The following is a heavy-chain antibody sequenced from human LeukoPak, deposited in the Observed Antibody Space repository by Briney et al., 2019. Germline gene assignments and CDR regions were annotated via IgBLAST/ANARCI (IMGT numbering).Heavy chain of an antibody. D-gene: IGHD3-10*01. V-gene: IGHV4-39*01. Sequence: PSETLSLTCTVSGGSISSSSYYWVWIRQPPGKGLEWIASIYDSRSTYYNPSLKSRLTISVDTSKNQFSLKLTSMTAADTAIYYCARPYHYDSGSRGTAFDIWGQGTMVTVSS. CDR1: GGSISSSSYY. CDR3: ARPYHYDSGSRGTAFDI. J-gene: IGHJ3*02. CDR2: IYDSRST.